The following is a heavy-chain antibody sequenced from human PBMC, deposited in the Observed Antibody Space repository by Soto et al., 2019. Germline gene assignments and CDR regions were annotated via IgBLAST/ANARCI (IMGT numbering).Heavy chain of an antibody. D-gene: IGHD1-26*01. CDR3: ARDMVGASGFDY. V-gene: IGHV3-11*01. J-gene: IGHJ4*02. CDR1: VFTFSDYY. CDR2: ISSSGSTI. Sequence: NPGWSLRLSCSASVFTFSDYYMSWIHQAPGKGLEWVSYISSSGSTIYYADSVKGRFTISRDNAKNSLYLQMNSLRAEDTAVYYCARDMVGASGFDYWGQGTLVTVSS.